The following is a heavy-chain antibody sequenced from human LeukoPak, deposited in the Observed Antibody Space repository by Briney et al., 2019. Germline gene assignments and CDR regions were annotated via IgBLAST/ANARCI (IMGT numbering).Heavy chain of an antibody. V-gene: IGHV3-74*01. CDR1: GFTFSSYW. CDR2: INSDGSST. D-gene: IGHD4-11*01. Sequence: GGSLRLSCAASGFTFSSYWMHWVRQAPGKGLVWVSHINSDGSSTTYADSVKGRFTISRDNAKNTLYLQMSSLRAEDTAVYYCARDSNYQPDFWGQGTLVIVSS. CDR3: ARDSNYQPDF. J-gene: IGHJ4*02.